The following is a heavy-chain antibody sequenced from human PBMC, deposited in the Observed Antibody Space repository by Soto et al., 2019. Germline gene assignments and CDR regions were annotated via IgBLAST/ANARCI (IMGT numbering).Heavy chain of an antibody. Sequence: GGSLRLSCAASGFTFSSYSMSWVRQAPGKGLEWVSGFRTGGDDGTTYYADSVKGRFTISRDNYKNTLFLQMNNLRVEDTAIYYCAKKVNSGPGSQYFDYWGEGTLVTVSS. CDR2: FRTGGDDGTT. D-gene: IGHD3-10*01. V-gene: IGHV3-23*01. CDR3: AKKVNSGPGSQYFDY. CDR1: GFTFSSYS. J-gene: IGHJ4*02.